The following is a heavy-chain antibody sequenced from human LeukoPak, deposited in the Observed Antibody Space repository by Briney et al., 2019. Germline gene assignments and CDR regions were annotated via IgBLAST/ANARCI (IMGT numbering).Heavy chain of an antibody. J-gene: IGHJ4*02. CDR1: GGSFSGYY. CDR3: ARELGFLRY. CDR2: INHSGST. D-gene: IGHD1-26*01. Sequence: SETLSLTCAVYGGSFSGYYWSWIRQPPGKGLEWIGEINHSGSTNYNPSLKSRVTISVDTSKNQFSLKLSSVTAADTAVYYCARELGFLRYWGQGTLVTVSS. V-gene: IGHV4-34*01.